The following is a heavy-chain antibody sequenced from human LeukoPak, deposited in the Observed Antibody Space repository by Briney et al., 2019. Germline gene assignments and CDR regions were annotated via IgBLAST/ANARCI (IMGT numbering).Heavy chain of an antibody. J-gene: IGHJ4*02. Sequence: SETLSLTCTVSGGSISSSSYYWGWIRQPPGKGLEWIGSIYHSGSTYYNPSLKSRVTISVDTSKNQFSLKLSSVTAADTAVYYCARTPYGYSYGYVDYWGQGTLVTVSS. CDR1: GGSISSSSYY. D-gene: IGHD5-18*01. CDR3: ARTPYGYSYGYVDY. V-gene: IGHV4-39*07. CDR2: IYHSGST.